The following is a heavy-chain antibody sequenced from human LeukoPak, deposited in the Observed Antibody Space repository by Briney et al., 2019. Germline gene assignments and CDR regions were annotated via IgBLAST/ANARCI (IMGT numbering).Heavy chain of an antibody. V-gene: IGHV4-34*01. D-gene: IGHD5-18*01. CDR1: GGSFSGYY. J-gene: IGHJ5*02. CDR2: INHSGST. CDR3: ARGLGYSYGYGFDP. Sequence: SETLSLTCVVHGGSFSGYYWSWIRQPPGKGLEWIGEINHSGSTNYNPSLKSRVTISVDTSKNQFSLKLSSVTAADTAVYYCARGLGYSYGYGFDPWGQGTLVTVSS.